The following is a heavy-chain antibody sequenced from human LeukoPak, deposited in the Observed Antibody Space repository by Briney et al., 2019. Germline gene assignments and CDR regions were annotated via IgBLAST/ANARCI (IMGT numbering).Heavy chain of an antibody. CDR3: ARGPGGGYYYGSGSYYPY. D-gene: IGHD3-10*01. CDR2: ISSSGSTI. V-gene: IGHV3-48*03. CDR1: GFTFSSYE. Sequence: GGSLRLSCAASGFTFSSYEMNWVRQAPGRGLEWVSYISSSGSTIYYADSVKGRFTISRDNAKNSLYLQMNSLRAEDTAVYYCARGPGGGYYYGSGSYYPYWGQGTLVTVSS. J-gene: IGHJ4*02.